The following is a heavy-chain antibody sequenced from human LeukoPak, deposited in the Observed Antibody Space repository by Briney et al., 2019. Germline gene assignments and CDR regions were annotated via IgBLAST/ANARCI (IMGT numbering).Heavy chain of an antibody. D-gene: IGHD1-1*01. V-gene: IGHV4-39*01. Sequence: PSETLSLTCTVSGGSISSSSYYWGWIGQPPGKGLAWFGSIYYSGSTYYSPSLKSRVTISVDTSKNQFSLKLSSVTAADTAVYYCARHEGYGGAYYYYMDVWGKGTTVTVSS. J-gene: IGHJ6*03. CDR2: IYYSGST. CDR3: ARHEGYGGAYYYYMDV. CDR1: GGSISSSSYY.